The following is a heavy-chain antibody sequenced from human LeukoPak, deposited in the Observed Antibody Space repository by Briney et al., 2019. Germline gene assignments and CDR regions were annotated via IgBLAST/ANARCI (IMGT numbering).Heavy chain of an antibody. J-gene: IGHJ3*02. V-gene: IGHV3-7*01. Sequence: GGSLRLSCAASGFTFSSYWMSWVRQAPGKGLEWVANIKQDGSEKYYVDSVKGRFTISRDNAKNSLYLQMNSLRAEGTAVYYCARAFWSGYFYPDAFDIWGQGTMVTVSS. D-gene: IGHD3-3*01. CDR3: ARAFWSGYFYPDAFDI. CDR1: GFTFSSYW. CDR2: IKQDGSEK.